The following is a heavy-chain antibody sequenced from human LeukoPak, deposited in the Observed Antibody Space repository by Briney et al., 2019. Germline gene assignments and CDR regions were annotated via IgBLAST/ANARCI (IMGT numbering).Heavy chain of an antibody. Sequence: GGSLSLSCAASGFTFSNYAMSWVRQAPGKGLEWVSSIGSSGGSTYYAASVKGRFTISRDNSKNTMSLQMNGQRDADTAVCYCAKDRPLYWGYHFDYWGQGTLVTVSS. CDR1: GFTFSNYA. J-gene: IGHJ4*02. CDR3: AKDRPLYWGYHFDY. D-gene: IGHD2-8*02. V-gene: IGHV3-23*01. CDR2: IGSSGGST.